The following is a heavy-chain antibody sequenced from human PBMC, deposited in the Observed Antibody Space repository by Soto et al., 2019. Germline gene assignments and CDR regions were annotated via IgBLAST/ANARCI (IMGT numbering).Heavy chain of an antibody. Sequence: EVQLVESGGGLVQPGGSLRLSCSASGFTVSSSYINWVRQAPGKGLEWVSTFYSGGKTYYADSAKSRFTISRHSTENTLYLQMNSLRSENTAVYYCARAGQYCTTGTCYPASMGVWGEGTTGTVSS. CDR3: ARAGQYCTTGTCYPASMGV. CDR1: GFTVSSSY. D-gene: IGHD2-15*01. CDR2: FYSGGKT. V-gene: IGHV3-53*04. J-gene: IGHJ6*04.